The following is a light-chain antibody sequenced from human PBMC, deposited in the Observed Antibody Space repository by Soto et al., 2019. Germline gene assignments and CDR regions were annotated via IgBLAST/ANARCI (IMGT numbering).Light chain of an antibody. CDR1: QDISSW. CDR3: QQANTFPWT. V-gene: IGKV1-12*02. J-gene: IGKJ1*01. Sequence: DIQMTQSPSSVSASIGDRVTITCRASQDISSWLAWYQQKPGKAPNLLIYGASNLHSGVPSSFSASGSGTDFTLTISSLQSDDFATYYYQQANTFPWTFGQGTRVEI. CDR2: GAS.